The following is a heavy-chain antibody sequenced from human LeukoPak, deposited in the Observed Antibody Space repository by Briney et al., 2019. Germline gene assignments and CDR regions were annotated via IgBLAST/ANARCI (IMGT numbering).Heavy chain of an antibody. Sequence: SETLSLTSAVYGGSFSGYYCSWIRQPPGKGLEWIGEINHSGSTNYNPSLKSRVTISVDTSKNQFSLKLSSVTAADTAVYYCARRQPYYYDSSGYYYRGWFDPWGQGTLVTVSS. CDR2: INHSGST. D-gene: IGHD3-22*01. V-gene: IGHV4-34*01. J-gene: IGHJ5*02. CDR1: GGSFSGYY. CDR3: ARRQPYYYDSSGYYYRGWFDP.